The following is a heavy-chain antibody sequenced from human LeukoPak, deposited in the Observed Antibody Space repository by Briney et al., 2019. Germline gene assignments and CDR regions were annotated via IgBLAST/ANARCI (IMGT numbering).Heavy chain of an antibody. CDR2: ISAGADVI. D-gene: IGHD3-22*01. CDR3: AKDNWGEWLLPS. CDR1: GFSFRDYP. V-gene: IGHV3-23*01. Sequence: GGSLTLSCEASGFSFRDYPMGGLRRASGKRLAGVSGISAGADVIFYADPVKGRFAISRDKSKNTLYLQLNSVSAEDTAVYYCAKDNWGEWLLPSWGQGTLVTVSS. J-gene: IGHJ5*02.